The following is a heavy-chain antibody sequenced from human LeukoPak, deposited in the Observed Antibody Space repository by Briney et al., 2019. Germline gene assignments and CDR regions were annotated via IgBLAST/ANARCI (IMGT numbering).Heavy chain of an antibody. Sequence: SQTLSLTCAISGXSVSSDSSAWNWVRLSPSKGLEWLGRTYYRSRWYSHYSVSVKSRITINPDTSRNQFSLQLNSVTPEDTAVYYCARGPGYFQFWGQGTLVTVSS. V-gene: IGHV6-1*01. CDR3: ARGPGYFQF. CDR1: GXSVSSDSSA. CDR2: TYYRSRWYS. J-gene: IGHJ1*01. D-gene: IGHD2-8*02.